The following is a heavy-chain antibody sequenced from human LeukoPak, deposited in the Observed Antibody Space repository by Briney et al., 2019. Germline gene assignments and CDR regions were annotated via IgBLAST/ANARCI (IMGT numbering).Heavy chain of an antibody. CDR1: GFTFSSSA. Sequence: GGSLRLSCAASGFTFSSSAMSWVRQVPGKGLEWVSGISASGGSTNYADSVRGRFTISRDNSKNTLLLQVNSLRVEDTAVYYCAKVEMSTIQAPFDYWGQGTLVTVSS. CDR2: ISASGGST. V-gene: IGHV3-23*01. D-gene: IGHD5-24*01. CDR3: AKVEMSTIQAPFDY. J-gene: IGHJ4*02.